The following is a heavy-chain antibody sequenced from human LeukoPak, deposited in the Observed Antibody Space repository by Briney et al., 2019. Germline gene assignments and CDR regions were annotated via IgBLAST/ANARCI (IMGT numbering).Heavy chain of an antibody. Sequence: SETLSLTCTVSGDSISNSSYYWGWIRQPPGKGLEWIGTIYYSGSTFYNPSLKSRVTISVDTSKNQFSLKLSSVTAADTAVYYCARLADWGPHYFDYWGQGTLVTVSS. CDR1: GDSISNSSYY. CDR3: ARLADWGPHYFDY. J-gene: IGHJ4*02. D-gene: IGHD7-27*01. CDR2: IYYSGST. V-gene: IGHV4-39*01.